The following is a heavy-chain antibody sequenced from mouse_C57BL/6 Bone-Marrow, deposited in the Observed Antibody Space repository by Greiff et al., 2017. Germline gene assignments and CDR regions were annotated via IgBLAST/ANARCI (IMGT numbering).Heavy chain of an antibody. J-gene: IGHJ4*01. D-gene: IGHD2-12*01. CDR2: ISNLAYSI. Sequence: EVQGVESGGGLVQPGGSLKLSCAASGFTFSDYGMAWVRQAPRKGPEWVAFISNLAYSIYYADTVTGRFTISRENAKNTLYLEMSSLRSEDTAMYYCARERTYYKAMDYWGQGTSVTVSS. CDR1: GFTFSDYG. V-gene: IGHV5-15*01. CDR3: ARERTYYKAMDY.